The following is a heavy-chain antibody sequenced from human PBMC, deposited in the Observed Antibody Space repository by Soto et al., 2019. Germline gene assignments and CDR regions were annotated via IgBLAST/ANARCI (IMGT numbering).Heavy chain of an antibody. J-gene: IGHJ6*02. CDR2: ISAYNGNT. D-gene: IGHD2-2*01. CDR3: ARDLGYSSSTSCHAAYGMDV. V-gene: IGHV1-18*01. Sequence: QVQLVQSGAEVKKPGASVKVSCKASGYTFTSYGISWVRQAPGQGLEWMGWISAYNGNTNYAQKLQGRVTMTTDTSTSTAYMELRSLRSDDTAVYYCARDLGYSSSTSCHAAYGMDVWGQGTTVTVSS. CDR1: GYTFTSYG.